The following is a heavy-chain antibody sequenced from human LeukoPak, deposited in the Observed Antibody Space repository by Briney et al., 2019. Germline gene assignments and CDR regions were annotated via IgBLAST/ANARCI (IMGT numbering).Heavy chain of an antibody. J-gene: IGHJ5*02. CDR1: GGSFNDYY. V-gene: IGHV4-34*01. CDR2: ISNSERA. Sequence: SETLSLTCAVYGGSFNDYYWSWIRQPPGQGLEWIGEISNSERATYNASVKSRVIISFDTSKSQFSLHLKSVTAADTAVYYCAGIRRTYGDIVLPLDPGGQGTLVTVSS. D-gene: IGHD4-17*01. CDR3: AGIRRTYGDIVLPLDP.